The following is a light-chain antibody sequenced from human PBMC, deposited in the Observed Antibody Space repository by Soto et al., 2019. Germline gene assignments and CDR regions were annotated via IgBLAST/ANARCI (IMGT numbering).Light chain of an antibody. CDR3: QQYGSSPRT. Sequence: EIVLTQSPGTLSLSPGERATLSCRASQSVSSRFLGWYQHRRGQAPRLLIYGASSRDTGIPDRFSGSGFGTDFTLTINRLEPEDCAGYYCQQYGSSPRTFGQGTKVEIK. V-gene: IGKV3-20*01. CDR1: QSVSSRF. CDR2: GAS. J-gene: IGKJ1*01.